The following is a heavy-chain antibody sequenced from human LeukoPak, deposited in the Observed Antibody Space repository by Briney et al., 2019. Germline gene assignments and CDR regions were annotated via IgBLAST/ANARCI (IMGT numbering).Heavy chain of an antibody. J-gene: IGHJ6*04. D-gene: IGHD3-10*02. CDR1: GFTFSGYG. CDR2: ISGSGGST. Sequence: GGTLRLSCAASGFTFSGYGMSWVRQAPGKGLKWVSAISGSGGSTYYADSVKGRITISRDNAKNSLYLQMNSLRAEDTAVYYCAELGITMIGGVWGKGTTVTISS. V-gene: IGHV3-23*01. CDR3: AELGITMIGGV.